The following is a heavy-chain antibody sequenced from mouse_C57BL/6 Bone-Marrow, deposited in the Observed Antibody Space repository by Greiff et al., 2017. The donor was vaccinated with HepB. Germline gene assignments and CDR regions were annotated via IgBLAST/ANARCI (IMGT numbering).Heavy chain of an antibody. CDR1: GYTFTSYW. Sequence: QVQLQQPGAELVKPGASVKVSCKASGYTFTSYWMHWVKQRPGQGLEWIGRIHPSDSDTNYNQKFKGKATLTVDKSSSTAYMQLSSLTSEDSAVYYCVYYSNKDYAMDYWGQGTSVTVSS. D-gene: IGHD2-5*01. V-gene: IGHV1-74*01. CDR3: VYYSNKDYAMDY. CDR2: IHPSDSDT. J-gene: IGHJ4*01.